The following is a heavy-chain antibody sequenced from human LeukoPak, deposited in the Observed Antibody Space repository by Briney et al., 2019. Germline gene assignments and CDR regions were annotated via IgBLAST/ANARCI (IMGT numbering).Heavy chain of an antibody. J-gene: IGHJ4*02. V-gene: IGHV3-48*02. CDR2: IRKITTTT. Sequence: GGSLRLSCAASGFTFSSYGMNWVRQAPGKGLEWISYIRKITTTTYYADSVRGRFASSRDNAKNAVYLQMNSLRDDDTAVYYCTRDPEALDYWGQGTLVTVSS. CDR3: TRDPEALDY. CDR1: GFTFSSYG.